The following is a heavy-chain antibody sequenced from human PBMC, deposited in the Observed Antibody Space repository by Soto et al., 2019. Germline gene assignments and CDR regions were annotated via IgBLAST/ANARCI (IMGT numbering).Heavy chain of an antibody. D-gene: IGHD6-6*01. CDR1: GYTFTSYY. CDR3: ARDLMIGPKRSSGESYMDV. V-gene: IGHV1-46*03. J-gene: IGHJ6*03. Sequence: GASVKVSCKASGYTFTSYYMHWVRQAPGQGLEWMGIINPSGGRTSYAQKFQGRVTMTRDTSTSTVYMELSSLRSEDTAVYYCARDLMIGPKRSSGESYMDVWGKGTTVTVSS. CDR2: INPSGGRT.